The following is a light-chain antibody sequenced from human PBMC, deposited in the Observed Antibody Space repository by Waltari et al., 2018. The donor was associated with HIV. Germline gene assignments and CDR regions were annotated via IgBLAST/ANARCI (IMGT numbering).Light chain of an antibody. V-gene: IGKV1-39*01. J-gene: IGKJ3*01. CDR1: QTVSNK. CDR2: DAS. Sequence: DIQMTQSPSSLSASVGDRVSITCRASQTVSNKVNWYQQKPGKAPQLLIYDASTLQSGVPSRFRGGGSGTDFTLTITSLQPDDFATYFCQQSYSSPLTFGPGTKLDIK. CDR3: QQSYSSPLT.